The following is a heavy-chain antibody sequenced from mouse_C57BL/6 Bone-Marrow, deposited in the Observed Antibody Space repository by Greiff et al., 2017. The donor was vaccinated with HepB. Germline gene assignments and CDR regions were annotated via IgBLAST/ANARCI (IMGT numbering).Heavy chain of an antibody. Sequence: EVKLMESGGGLVKPGGSLQLSCAASGFTFSDYGMHWVRQAPEKGLEWVAYISSGSSTIYYADTVKGRFTISRDNAKNTLFLQMTSLRSEDTAMYYCARGRRGGFAYWGQGTLVTVSA. J-gene: IGHJ3*01. V-gene: IGHV5-17*01. CDR3: ARGRRGGFAY. CDR2: ISSGSSTI. CDR1: GFTFSDYG. D-gene: IGHD2-12*01.